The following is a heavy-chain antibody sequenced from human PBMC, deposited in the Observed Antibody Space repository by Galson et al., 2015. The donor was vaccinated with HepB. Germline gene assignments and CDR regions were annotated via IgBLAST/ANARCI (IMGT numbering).Heavy chain of an antibody. CDR3: AIRKIAVASTSEVW. J-gene: IGHJ4*02. Sequence: QSGAEVKKPGESLGISCTGSGYSFTSYWISWVRQMPGKGLEWMGRIDPSDSYTNYSPSFQGHVTISADKSISTAYLQWSSLKASDTAMYYCAIRKIAVASTSEVWGGQGTLVTVSS. CDR2: IDPSDSYT. CDR1: GYSFTSYW. D-gene: IGHD6-19*01. V-gene: IGHV5-10-1*01.